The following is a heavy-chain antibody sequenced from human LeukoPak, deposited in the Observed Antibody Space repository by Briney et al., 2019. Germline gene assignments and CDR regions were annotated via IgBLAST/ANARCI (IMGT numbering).Heavy chain of an antibody. CDR2: ISGGSSGST. CDR1: GFTFSDYA. J-gene: IGHJ6*03. V-gene: IGHV3-23*01. D-gene: IGHD2-15*01. Sequence: PGGSLRLSCAASGFTFSDYAMSWVRQAPGKGLEWLSVISGGSSGSTYYADSVTGRFTVSRDNSKNTLYLQMNSLRAEDTAVYYCAKDGGYCSGGSCYRRYYYYYYMDVWGKGTTVTISS. CDR3: AKDGGYCSGGSCYRRYYYYYYMDV.